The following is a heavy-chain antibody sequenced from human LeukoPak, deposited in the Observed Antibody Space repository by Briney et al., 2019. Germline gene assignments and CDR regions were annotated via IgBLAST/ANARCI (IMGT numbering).Heavy chain of an antibody. Sequence: SETLSLTCAVYGGSFSGYYWSWIRQPPGKGLEWIGEINHSGSTNYNPSLKSRVTISVDTSKNQFSLKLSSVTAADTAVYYCARAPEIAAAGTGWFDPWAREPWSPSPQ. V-gene: IGHV4-34*01. D-gene: IGHD6-13*01. CDR3: ARAPEIAAAGTGWFDP. J-gene: IGHJ5*02. CDR2: INHSGST. CDR1: GGSFSGYY.